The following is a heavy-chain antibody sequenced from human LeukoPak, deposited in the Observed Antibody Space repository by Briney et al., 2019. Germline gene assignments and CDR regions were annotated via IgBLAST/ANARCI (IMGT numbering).Heavy chain of an antibody. J-gene: IGHJ3*02. V-gene: IGHV4-59*08. D-gene: IGHD1-26*01. CDR1: GGSISSYY. CDR3: ARRSHLVGAPFDI. CDR2: IYYSGST. Sequence: SETLSLTCTLSGGSISSYYWIWIRQPPGKGLEWIGQIYYSGSTNYNPSLKSRVTVSVDTSKNQFSLKLNFVTAADTAVYYCARRSHLVGAPFDIWGQGTMVTVSS.